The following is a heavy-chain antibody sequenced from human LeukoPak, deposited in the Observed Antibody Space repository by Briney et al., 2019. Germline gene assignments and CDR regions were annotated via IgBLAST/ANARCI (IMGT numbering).Heavy chain of an antibody. Sequence: GGSLTLSCAASGFTFSNYAMNWVRQAPGKGLEWVSGIRDSGGNKYYTDSVRGRLSISRDNSKNTLYLQMNSLRAEDTAVYYCTRDPSEARHPYCFDYWGQGILVTVSS. D-gene: IGHD6-25*01. CDR3: TRDPSEARHPYCFDY. J-gene: IGHJ4*02. CDR2: IRDSGGNK. V-gene: IGHV3-23*01. CDR1: GFTFSNYA.